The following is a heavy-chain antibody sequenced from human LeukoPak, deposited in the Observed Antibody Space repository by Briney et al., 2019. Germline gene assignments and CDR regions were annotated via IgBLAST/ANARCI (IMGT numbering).Heavy chain of an antibody. CDR2: ISLSGSTI. V-gene: IGHV3-11*01. CDR3: ARERSFYGANLAVDY. D-gene: IGHD4/OR15-4a*01. CDR1: GITLSNYG. J-gene: IGHJ4*02. Sequence: GGSLRLSCAVSGITLSNYGMSWVRQAPGKGLEWVSYISLSGSTIHYTDSVKGRFTISRDNARDSLFLQMNSLRAEDTAVYYCARERSFYGANLAVDYWGQGTLVTVSS.